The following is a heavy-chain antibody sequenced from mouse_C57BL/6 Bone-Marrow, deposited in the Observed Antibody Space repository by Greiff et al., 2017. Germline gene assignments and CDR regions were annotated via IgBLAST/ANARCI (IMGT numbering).Heavy chain of an antibody. Sequence: VQLQQPGAELVRPGSSVKLSCKASGYTFTSYWMDWVKQRPGQGLEWIGNIYPSDSETHYNQKFKDKATLTVDTSSSTAYMQLSSLTSEDSAVYYCAGEYDGTGYFDVWGTGTTVTVSS. V-gene: IGHV1-61*01. D-gene: IGHD2-12*01. CDR2: IYPSDSET. J-gene: IGHJ1*03. CDR3: AGEYDGTGYFDV. CDR1: GYTFTSYW.